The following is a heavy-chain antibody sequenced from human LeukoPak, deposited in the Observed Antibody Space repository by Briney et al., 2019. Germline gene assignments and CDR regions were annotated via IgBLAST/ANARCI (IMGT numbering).Heavy chain of an antibody. Sequence: PGGSLRLSCAASGFTFTTYWMHWVRQAPGKGLVWVSRINSDGSSTTYADSVKGRFTVSRDNAKNTLYLQMNGLRAEDTAVYYCAREDMGANMLTDYWGQGTLVTVFS. D-gene: IGHD1-26*01. V-gene: IGHV3-74*01. J-gene: IGHJ4*02. CDR3: AREDMGANMLTDY. CDR1: GFTFTTYW. CDR2: INSDGSST.